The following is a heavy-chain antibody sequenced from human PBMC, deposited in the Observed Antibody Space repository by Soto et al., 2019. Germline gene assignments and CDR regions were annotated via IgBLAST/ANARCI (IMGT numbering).Heavy chain of an antibody. D-gene: IGHD4-17*01. CDR3: EKDSTVTPSLYFYYYGFDV. CDR1: GFTFNHYA. CDR2: VSGRGGST. Sequence: GALRLTCPASGFTFNHYAMSWVRQAPGKGLEWVSAVSGRGGSTKYADSVKGRFIISRDNSNSTLYLQMDSLRGENTAVYYCEKDSTVTPSLYFYYYGFDVWGQGTKVTVSS. V-gene: IGHV3-23*01. J-gene: IGHJ6*02.